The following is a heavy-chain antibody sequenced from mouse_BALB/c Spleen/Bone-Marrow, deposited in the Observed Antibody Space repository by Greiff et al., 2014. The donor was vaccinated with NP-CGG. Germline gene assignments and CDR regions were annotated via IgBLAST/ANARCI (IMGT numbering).Heavy chain of an antibody. CDR2: IWSDGST. D-gene: IGHD2-2*01. CDR3: ARHERGYPYAMDY. J-gene: IGHJ4*01. Sequence: VQLKESGPDLVSPSQSLSITCTVSGFSLNSYGVHWVRQPPGKGLEWLGVIWSDGSTTYNSALKSRLSISKDNSKSQLFLKMNSLQTDDTAMYYCARHERGYPYAMDYWGQGTSVTVSS. CDR1: GFSLNSYG. V-gene: IGHV2-6-2*01.